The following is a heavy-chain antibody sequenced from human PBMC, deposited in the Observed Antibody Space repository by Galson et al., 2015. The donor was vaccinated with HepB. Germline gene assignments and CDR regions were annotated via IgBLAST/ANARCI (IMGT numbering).Heavy chain of an antibody. V-gene: IGHV3-13*04. CDR1: GFTFSSYV. CDR3: ARAIRVGDTTMDGFDY. CDR2: IGTAGDT. Sequence: SLRLSCAASGFTFSSYVMHWVRQPTGKGLEWVSGIGTAGDTYYPGSVKGRFTISRENAKNSLYLQMNSLRVGDTAVYYCARAIRVGDTTMDGFDYWGQGTLVTVSS. D-gene: IGHD5-18*01. J-gene: IGHJ4*02.